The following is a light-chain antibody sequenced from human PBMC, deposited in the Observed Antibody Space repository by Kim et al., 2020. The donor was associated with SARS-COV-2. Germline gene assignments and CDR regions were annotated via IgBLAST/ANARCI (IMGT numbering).Light chain of an antibody. CDR2: DVS. CDR3: LQGTHWPKT. CDR1: LSLVNRDGNTY. Sequence: DVVMTQSPLSLAVTLGQPASISCRSSLSLVNRDGNTYLNWIYQRPGQSPRRLIHDVSKRDSGVPDRFIVSGSGTDFTLKISGVEAEDVGFYYCLQGTHWPKTFGQRTKLEI. V-gene: IGKV2-30*01. J-gene: IGKJ2*01.